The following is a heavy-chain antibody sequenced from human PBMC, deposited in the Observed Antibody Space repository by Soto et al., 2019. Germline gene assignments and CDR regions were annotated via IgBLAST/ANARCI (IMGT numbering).Heavy chain of an antibody. D-gene: IGHD2-2*01. V-gene: IGHV3-30*03. CDR2: ISYDGSNE. CDR1: GFIFSSYG. J-gene: IGHJ4*02. CDR3: ATLLGEGIIVVGPSGGPGEY. Sequence: QEQLVQSGGGVVQPGRSLRLSCAASGFIFSSYGMHWVRQAPGKGLEWVAVISYDGSNEYYADSVQGRFTISRDNSKQTLYRQMNSLRTEDTAVYFCATLLGEGIIVVGPSGGPGEYWGQGTLVTVSS.